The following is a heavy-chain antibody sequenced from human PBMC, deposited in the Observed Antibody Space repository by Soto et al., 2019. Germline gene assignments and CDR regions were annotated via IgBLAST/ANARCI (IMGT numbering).Heavy chain of an antibody. CDR3: SRADDIVVVPAAIRY. D-gene: IGHD2-2*01. CDR1: GFTFSSYA. V-gene: IGHV3-30-3*01. Sequence: QVQLVESGGGVVQPGRSLRLSCAASGFTFSSYAMHWVRQAPGKGLEWVALISYDESNKYFADSVRGRFTISRDNSKNTLYLEMNSLRAEDTAVYYCSRADDIVVVPAAIRYWGQGPLVTVSS. J-gene: IGHJ4*02. CDR2: ISYDESNK.